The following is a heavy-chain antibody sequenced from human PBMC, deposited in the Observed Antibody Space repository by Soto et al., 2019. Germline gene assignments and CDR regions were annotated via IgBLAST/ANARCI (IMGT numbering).Heavy chain of an antibody. D-gene: IGHD3-10*01. Sequence: QVQLVESGGGVVQPGRSLRLSCAASGFTFSSYAMHWVRQAPGKGLEWVAVISYDGSNKYYADSVKGRFTISRDNSKNTLYLQMNSLRAEDTAVYYCARDLNAGAPTPDYWVQGTLFTVSS. J-gene: IGHJ4*02. V-gene: IGHV3-30-3*01. CDR1: GFTFSSYA. CDR2: ISYDGSNK. CDR3: ARDLNAGAPTPDY.